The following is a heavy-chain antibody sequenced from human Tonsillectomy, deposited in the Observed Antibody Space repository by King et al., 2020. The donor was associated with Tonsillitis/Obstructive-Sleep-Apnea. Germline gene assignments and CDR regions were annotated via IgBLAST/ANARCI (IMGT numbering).Heavy chain of an antibody. CDR2: ISSSGTYI. CDR1: GFTFSSYS. D-gene: IGHD2-2*01. CDR3: AGGDIVGVPAATGFDP. J-gene: IGHJ5*02. V-gene: IGHV3-21*01. Sequence: VQLVESGGGLVKPGGSLRLSCAASGFTFSSYSMNWVRQAPGMGLEWVSSISSSGTYIYYADSVKGRFTISRDNSKNSLYLQMNSLRAEDTAVYYCAGGDIVGVPAATGFDPWGQGTLVTVSS.